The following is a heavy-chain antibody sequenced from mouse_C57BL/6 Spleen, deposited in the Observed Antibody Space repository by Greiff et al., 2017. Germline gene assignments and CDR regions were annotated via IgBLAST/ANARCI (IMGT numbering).Heavy chain of an antibody. D-gene: IGHD1-1*01. Sequence: VQLQQSGAELVKPGASVKLSCTASGFNIKDYYMHWVKQRTEQGLEWIGRIDPEDGETKYAPKFQGKATITADTSSNTAYLQLSSLTAGDTAVYYCATNYYGSSFDYGGQGTTLTVSS. V-gene: IGHV14-2*01. CDR1: GFNIKDYY. J-gene: IGHJ2*01. CDR2: IDPEDGET. CDR3: ATNYYGSSFDY.